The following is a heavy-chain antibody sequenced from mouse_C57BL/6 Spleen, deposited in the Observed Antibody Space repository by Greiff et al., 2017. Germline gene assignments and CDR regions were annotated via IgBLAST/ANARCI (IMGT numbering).Heavy chain of an antibody. CDR2: INPSTGGT. V-gene: IGHV1-42*01. CDR3: ARGDHSNYAMDY. CDR1: GYSFTGYY. D-gene: IGHD2-5*01. Sequence: EVQLQQSGPELVKPGASVKISCKASGYSFTGYYMNWVKQSPEKSLEWIGEINPSTGGTTYNQKFKAKATLTVDKSSSTAYMQLKSLTSEDSAVYYCARGDHSNYAMDYWGQGTSVTVSS. J-gene: IGHJ4*01.